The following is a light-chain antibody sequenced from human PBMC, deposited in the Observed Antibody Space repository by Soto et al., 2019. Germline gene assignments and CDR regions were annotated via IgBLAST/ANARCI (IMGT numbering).Light chain of an antibody. CDR1: SSDVGGYSY. Sequence: QYALTQPASVSGSPGQSITISCTGTSSDVGGYSYVSWYQQHPGKAPKLMIYDVNNRPSGVSNRFSGSKSGNTASLTISGLQAEDEADYYCSSYTYSSTLYVFGTGTKLTVL. V-gene: IGLV2-14*01. CDR3: SSYTYSSTLYV. CDR2: DVN. J-gene: IGLJ1*01.